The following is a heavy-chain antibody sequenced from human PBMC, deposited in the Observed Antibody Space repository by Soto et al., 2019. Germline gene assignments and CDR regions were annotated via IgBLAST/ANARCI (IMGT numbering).Heavy chain of an antibody. D-gene: IGHD5-18*01. CDR1: GGTFSSYA. Sequence: QVQLVQSGAEVKKPGSSVKVSCTASGGTFSSYAISWVRQAPGQGLEWMGGIIPIFGTANYAQKFQGRVTITADEATSTAYMGLSSLRSEYTDVYYCARKGYRSTAFDIWGQGTMVTVSS. J-gene: IGHJ3*02. CDR2: IIPIFGTA. V-gene: IGHV1-69*01. CDR3: ARKGYRSTAFDI.